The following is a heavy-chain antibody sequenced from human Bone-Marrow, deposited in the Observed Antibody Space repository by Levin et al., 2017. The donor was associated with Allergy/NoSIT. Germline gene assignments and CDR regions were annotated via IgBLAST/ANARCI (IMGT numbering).Heavy chain of an antibody. J-gene: IGHJ4*02. V-gene: IGHV1-18*01. CDR2: IGADDGHT. CDR1: GYRFTVYG. D-gene: IGHD3-10*01. Sequence: GESLKISCQASGYRFTVYGITWVRQAPGQGLEWMGWIGADDGHTNYAHKFLGRVTMARDTSTNTAYMELSSLRSDDTAMYFCARSYNVGSHPEYWGQGTLVTVSS. CDR3: ARSYNVGSHPEY.